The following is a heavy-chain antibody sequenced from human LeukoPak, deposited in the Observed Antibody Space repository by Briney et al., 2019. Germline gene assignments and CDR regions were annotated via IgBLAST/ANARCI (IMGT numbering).Heavy chain of an antibody. Sequence: GRSLRLSCAASGFTFDDYAMHWGRQAPGKGLEWVSGISWNSGSIGYADSVKGRFTISRDNAKNSMYLQMNSLRAEDMALYYCAKGYSGSYSYSSFDYWGQGTLVTVSS. D-gene: IGHD1-26*01. CDR1: GFTFDDYA. J-gene: IGHJ4*02. V-gene: IGHV3-9*03. CDR2: ISWNSGSI. CDR3: AKGYSGSYSYSSFDY.